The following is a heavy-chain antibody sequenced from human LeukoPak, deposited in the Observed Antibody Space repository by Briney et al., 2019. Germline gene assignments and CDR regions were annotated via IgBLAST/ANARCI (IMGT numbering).Heavy chain of an antibody. V-gene: IGHV3-7*01. D-gene: IGHD2-8*02. CDR1: GFTFRKYW. J-gene: IGHJ4*02. CDR3: AGAGGLNTNFDY. Sequence: GGALRLSCAASGFTFRKYWMGWVRQAPGEGLEWVANTKPDGSAEYYADSVRGRFTTSRDNANNFLYLKMNRLRAEDTAVYYCAGAGGLNTNFDYWGQGTLVTVSS. CDR2: TKPDGSAE.